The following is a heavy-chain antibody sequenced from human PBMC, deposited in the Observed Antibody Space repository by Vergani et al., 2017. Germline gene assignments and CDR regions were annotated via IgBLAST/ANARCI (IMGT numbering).Heavy chain of an antibody. CDR1: GGSISSYY. D-gene: IGHD3-10*01. V-gene: IGHV4-4*07. CDR3: SREVRGVDEYYYYYDGMDV. Sequence: QVQLQESGPGLVKPSETLSLTCTVSGGSISSYYWSWIRQPAGKGLEWIGRIYTSGSTNYNPSLKSRVTMSVDTSKNQFSLKLSAVTAADTAVYYLSREVRGVDEYYYYYDGMDVWGQGTTVTVSS. CDR2: IYTSGST. J-gene: IGHJ6*02.